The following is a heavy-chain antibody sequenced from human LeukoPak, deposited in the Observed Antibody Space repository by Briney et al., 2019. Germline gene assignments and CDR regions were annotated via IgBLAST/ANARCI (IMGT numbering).Heavy chain of an antibody. Sequence: PGGSLRLSCAASGFTFSSHTVTWVRQAPGRGLEWVSSISSSSSFIHYADSVRGRFTISRDNAKKSLYLQMNSLRAEDTAVYYCASGQGWHFDLWGRGTLVTVSS. CDR3: ASGQGWHFDL. CDR1: GFTFSSHT. V-gene: IGHV3-21*01. J-gene: IGHJ2*01. CDR2: ISSSSSFI.